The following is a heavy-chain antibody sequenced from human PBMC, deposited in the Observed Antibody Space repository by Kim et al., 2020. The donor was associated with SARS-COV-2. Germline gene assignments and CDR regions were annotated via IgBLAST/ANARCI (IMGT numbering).Heavy chain of an antibody. D-gene: IGHD3-10*01. CDR1: GFTVSSNY. Sequence: GGSLRLSCAASGFTVSSNYMSWVRQAPGKGLEWVSVIYSGGSTYYADSVKGRFTISRDNSKNTLYLQMNSLRAEDTAVYYCARVFYGSGSYSHNWFDPWGQGTLVTVSS. CDR2: IYSGGST. V-gene: IGHV3-53*01. J-gene: IGHJ5*02. CDR3: ARVFYGSGSYSHNWFDP.